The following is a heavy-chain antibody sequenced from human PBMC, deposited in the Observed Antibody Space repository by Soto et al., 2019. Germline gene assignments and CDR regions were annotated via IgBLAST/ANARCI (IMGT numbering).Heavy chain of an antibody. V-gene: IGHV4-4*07. D-gene: IGHD3-22*01. CDR2: IYTSGST. CDR1: GGSISSYY. J-gene: IGHJ6*01. Sequence: SETLSLTSTVSGGSISSYYWSWIRQPAGKGLEWIGRIYTSGSTNYNPSLKSRVTMSVDTSKNQFSLKLSSVTAADPAVYYCARTYYYDSSGLRSYGMNVWGQGTRVTVSS. CDR3: ARTYYYDSSGLRSYGMNV.